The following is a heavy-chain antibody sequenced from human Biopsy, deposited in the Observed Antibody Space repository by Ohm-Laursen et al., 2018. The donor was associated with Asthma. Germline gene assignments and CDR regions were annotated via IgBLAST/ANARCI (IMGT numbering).Heavy chain of an antibody. D-gene: IGHD2-2*01. CDR3: ARKAGSCISRTCYSLDF. Sequence: SVKVSCKALGGTFNTYVIGWARQAPGQGLEWMGGINSVFGTTTYPQKFQDRVTITADDSTSTVYMELSSLRSEDTAVYYCARKAGSCISRTCYSLDFWGQETLVTVSS. V-gene: IGHV1-69*13. CDR1: GGTFNTYV. J-gene: IGHJ4*02. CDR2: INSVFGTT.